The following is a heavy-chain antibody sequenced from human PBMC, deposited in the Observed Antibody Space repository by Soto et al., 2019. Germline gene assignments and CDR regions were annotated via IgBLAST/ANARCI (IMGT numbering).Heavy chain of an antibody. CDR1: GFTFDDYA. V-gene: IGHV3-9*01. D-gene: IGHD6-13*01. CDR2: ISWNSGSI. CDR3: AKDIRGKSSSWFRIVQYFQH. J-gene: IGHJ1*01. Sequence: EVQLVESGGGVVQPGRSLRLSCAASGFTFDDYAMHWVRQAPGKGLEWVSGISWNSGSIGYADSVKGRFTISRDNAKNSLYLQMNSLRAEDTALYYCAKDIRGKSSSWFRIVQYFQHWGQGTLVTVSS.